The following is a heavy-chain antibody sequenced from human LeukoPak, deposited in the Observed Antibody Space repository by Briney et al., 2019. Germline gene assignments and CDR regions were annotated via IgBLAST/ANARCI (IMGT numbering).Heavy chain of an antibody. D-gene: IGHD3-10*01. CDR3: ARATGDRAVIVQNDAFDI. CDR1: GYTFTSYD. CDR2: MNPNSGNT. V-gene: IGHV1-8*01. J-gene: IGHJ3*02. Sequence: GASVKVSCKASGYTFTSYDINWVRQATGQGLEWMGSMNPNSGNTGYAQKFQGRVTITRNTSISTAYMELSSLRSEDTAVYYCARATGDRAVIVQNDAFDIWGQGTMVIVSS.